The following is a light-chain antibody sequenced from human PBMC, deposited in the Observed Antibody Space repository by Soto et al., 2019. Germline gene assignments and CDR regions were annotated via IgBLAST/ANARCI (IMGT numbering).Light chain of an antibody. CDR1: SSDIGGYNY. CDR2: DVS. J-gene: IGLJ2*01. CDR3: SSYSSSHTLEVI. V-gene: IGLV2-14*01. Sequence: QSALTQPASVSGSPGQSITISCTGTSSDIGGYNYVSWYQQHPGKAPKLMIYDVSNRPSGVSFRFSGSKSGNTASLTISGLQAEDEADYYGSSYSSSHTLEVIVGGGTKLTVL.